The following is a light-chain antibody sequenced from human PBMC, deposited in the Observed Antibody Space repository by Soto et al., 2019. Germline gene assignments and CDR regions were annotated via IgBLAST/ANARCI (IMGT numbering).Light chain of an antibody. V-gene: IGKV3-11*01. J-gene: IGKJ4*01. CDR1: QSVSGS. CDR3: QQRSNWPLT. CDR2: DAS. Sequence: EIVLTQSPATLSLSPGERATLSCRASQSVSGSLAWYQQKPGQAPRLLIYDASNRATGIPARFTGSGSGTDVTLTISSLEPEDFAVYSCQQRSNWPLTFGGGTKVEIK.